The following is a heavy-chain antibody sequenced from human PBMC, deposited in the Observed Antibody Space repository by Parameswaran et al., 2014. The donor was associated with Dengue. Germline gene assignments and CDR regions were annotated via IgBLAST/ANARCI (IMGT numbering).Heavy chain of an antibody. D-gene: IGHD2-15*01. CDR2: IIPLFGTA. J-gene: IGHJ4*02. Sequence: WVRQAPGQGLEWMGRIIPLFGTANYAENFQGRVTITADESTTTAYMELISLTSEDTAVYYCASEIVAEPGGGFEYWGQGTLVTVSS. CDR3: ASEIVAEPGGGFEY. V-gene: IGHV1-69*15.